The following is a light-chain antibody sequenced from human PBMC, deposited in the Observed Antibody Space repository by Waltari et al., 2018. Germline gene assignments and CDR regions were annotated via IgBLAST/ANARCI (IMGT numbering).Light chain of an antibody. CDR1: QSVSSY. CDR3: QQRSNWRFT. Sequence: EIVLTQSPATLSLSTGERATLSCRASQSVSSYLAWYQQKPGQAPRLLIYDASNRATGIPARFSGSGSGTDFTLTISSLEPEDFAVYYCQQRSNWRFTFGPGTKVDIK. J-gene: IGKJ3*01. CDR2: DAS. V-gene: IGKV3-11*01.